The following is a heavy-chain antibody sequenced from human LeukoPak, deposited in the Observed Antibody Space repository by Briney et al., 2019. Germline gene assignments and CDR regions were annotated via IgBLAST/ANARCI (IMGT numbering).Heavy chain of an antibody. CDR1: GGSISGFY. J-gene: IGHJ2*01. V-gene: IGHV4-59*01. D-gene: IGHD4-11*01. CDR3: AREDSNRYLDL. Sequence: SETLSLTGTVSGGSISGFYWSWVRQPPGKGLEWIGYIYYTGNTNYSPSLESRVTISVDTSKKQLSLKLRSVTAADTAVYYCAREDSNRYLDLWGRGTLLTVSS. CDR2: IYYTGNT.